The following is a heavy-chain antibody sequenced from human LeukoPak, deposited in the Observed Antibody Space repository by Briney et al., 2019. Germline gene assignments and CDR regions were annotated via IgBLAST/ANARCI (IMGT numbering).Heavy chain of an antibody. D-gene: IGHD3-22*01. CDR3: ARRDFYDRSVYFDL. Sequence: PSETLSLTCTVSGGSISSGSYYWSWIRQPAGKGLEWIGRVYTTGNTNYNPSLKSRVTISIDTSKNQFSLKLSSVTAADTAVYYCARRDFYDRSVYFDLWGQGTQVTVSS. J-gene: IGHJ5*02. V-gene: IGHV4-61*02. CDR2: VYTTGNT. CDR1: GGSISSGSYY.